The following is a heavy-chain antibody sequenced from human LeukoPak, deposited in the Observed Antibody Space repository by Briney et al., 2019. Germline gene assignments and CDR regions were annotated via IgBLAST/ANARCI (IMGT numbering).Heavy chain of an antibody. CDR1: GYTFTGYY. J-gene: IGHJ3*02. CDR3: ARRGLYGDYVAAFDI. V-gene: IGHV1-2*02. Sequence: ASVKVSCKASGYTFTGYYMHWVRQAPGQGLEWMGWINPNSGGTNYAQKFQGRVTMTRDTSISTAYMELSRLRSDDTAVYYCARRGLYGDYVAAFDIWGQGTMVTVSS. D-gene: IGHD4-17*01. CDR2: INPNSGGT.